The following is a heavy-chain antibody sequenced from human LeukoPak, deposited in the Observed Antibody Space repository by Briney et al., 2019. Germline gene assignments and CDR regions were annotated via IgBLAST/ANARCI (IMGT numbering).Heavy chain of an antibody. CDR1: GYRFPTYW. CDR3: ARLYGRNFDY. J-gene: IGHJ4*02. CDR2: IYPSDSDT. D-gene: IGHD1-26*01. Sequence: GESLKISRKGSGYRFPTYWIGCVLQMPGKGLEWMGIIYPSDSDTRYSPSFQGQVTISADKSISTAYLQWSSLKASDTAIYYCARLYGRNFDYWGQGTLVTVSS. V-gene: IGHV5-51*01.